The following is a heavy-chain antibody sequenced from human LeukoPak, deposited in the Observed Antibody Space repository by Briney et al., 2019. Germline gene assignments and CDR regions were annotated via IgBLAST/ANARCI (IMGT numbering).Heavy chain of an antibody. CDR3: ARDAPPEGNYYYGMDV. CDR2: VHYSGNT. V-gene: IGHV4-59*01. CDR1: GGSISSDY. J-gene: IGHJ6*02. Sequence: SETLSLTCTVSGGSISSDYWSWIRQPPGKGLEWIGYVHYSGNTNYNPSLKSRVIISVDTSKNQFSLRLSSVTAADTAVYYCARDAPPEGNYYYGMDVWGQGTTVTVSS. D-gene: IGHD3-10*01.